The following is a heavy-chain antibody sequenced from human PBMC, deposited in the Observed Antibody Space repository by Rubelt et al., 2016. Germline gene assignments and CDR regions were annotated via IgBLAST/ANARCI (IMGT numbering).Heavy chain of an antibody. J-gene: IGHJ4*02. CDR2: INAGHGNT. V-gene: IGHV1-3*01. CDR1: GYTFTSYA. CDR3: AREVLAISDY. D-gene: IGHD3-9*01. Sequence: QVQLVQSGAEVKKPGASVKVSCKASGYTFTSYAMHWVRQAPGQRLEWMGWINAGHGNTKYSQKFQGRVTMTTDTSTSTAYMELRSLRSDDTAVYYCAREVLAISDYWGQGTLVTVSS.